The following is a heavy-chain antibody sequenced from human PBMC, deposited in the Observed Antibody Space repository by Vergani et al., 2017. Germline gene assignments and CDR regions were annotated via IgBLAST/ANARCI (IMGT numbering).Heavy chain of an antibody. V-gene: IGHV4-39*07. J-gene: IGHJ4*02. CDR3: ARARWFGESYYFDY. CDR1: GGSISSSSYY. CDR2: IYYSGST. D-gene: IGHD3-10*01. Sequence: QLQLQESGPGLVKPSETLSLTCTVSGGSISSSSYYWGWIRQPPGKGLEWIGSIYYSGSTYYNPSLKSLVTISVDTSKNQFSLKLSSVTAADTAVYYCARARWFGESYYFDYWGQGTLVTVSS.